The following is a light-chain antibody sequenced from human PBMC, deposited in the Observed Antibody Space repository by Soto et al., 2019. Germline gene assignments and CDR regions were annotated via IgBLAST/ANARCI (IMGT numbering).Light chain of an antibody. Sequence: IQMTQSPSSLSASVGDRVTVTCRASDDITNYLAWYQQKAGKAPKLLIYDASTLYSGVPSRFSGSGSGTDFTLTISSLEPEDFAVYYCQQRSNWPITFGQGTRLEI. CDR3: QQRSNWPIT. CDR1: DDITNY. V-gene: IGKV1-9*01. J-gene: IGKJ5*01. CDR2: DAS.